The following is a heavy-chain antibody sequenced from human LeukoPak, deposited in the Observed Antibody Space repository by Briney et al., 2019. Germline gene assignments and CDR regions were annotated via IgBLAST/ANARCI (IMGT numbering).Heavy chain of an antibody. CDR3: ARDRAMVVGSSWYYDY. D-gene: IGHD5-18*01. CDR2: IKQDGSEE. V-gene: IGHV3-7*01. J-gene: IGHJ4*02. CDR1: EFTFSTYW. Sequence: GGSLRLSCVGSEFTFSTYWMSWVRQAPGKGLEWLANIKQDGSEEYYVDSVKGRFTISRDNSKNTLNLQMNSLRAEDTALYYCARDRAMVVGSSWYYDYWGQGTLVTVSS.